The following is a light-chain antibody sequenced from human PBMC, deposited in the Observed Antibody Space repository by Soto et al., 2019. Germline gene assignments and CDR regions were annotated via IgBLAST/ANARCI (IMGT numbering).Light chain of an antibody. V-gene: IGKV1-5*01. Sequence: DIQMTQSPSTLTASVGDRVTITCRASQSISSWLAWYQQKPGKAPKLLIYDASSLESGVPSRFSGSGSGTEFTLNISRLQPDDFATYYCQQYNSYSGTFGQGTKVEIK. CDR3: QQYNSYSGT. J-gene: IGKJ1*01. CDR2: DAS. CDR1: QSISSW.